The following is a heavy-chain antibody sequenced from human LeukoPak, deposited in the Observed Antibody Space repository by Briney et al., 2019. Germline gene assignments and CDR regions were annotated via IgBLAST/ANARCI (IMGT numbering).Heavy chain of an antibody. CDR1: GGTFSSYA. V-gene: IGHV1-69*04. CDR2: IIPILGIA. CDR3: ARDRHSSSCLGD. Sequence: GASVKVSCKASGGTFSSYAISWVRQAPGQGLEWMGRIIPILGIANYAQKFQGRVTITADKSTSTAYMELSSLRSEDTAVYYCARDRHSSSCLGDWGQGTLVTVSS. J-gene: IGHJ4*02. D-gene: IGHD6-13*01.